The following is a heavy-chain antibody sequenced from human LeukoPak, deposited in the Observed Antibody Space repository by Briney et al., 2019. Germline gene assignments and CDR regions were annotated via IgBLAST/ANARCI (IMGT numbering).Heavy chain of an antibody. CDR1: GGSISSGGYS. CDR3: ARPLSRGSDDAFDI. D-gene: IGHD2-15*01. CDR2: IYHSGST. V-gene: IGHV4-30-2*01. J-gene: IGHJ3*02. Sequence: SETLSLTCAVSGGSISSGGYSWSWIRQPPGKGLEWIGYIYHSGSTYYNPSLKSRVTISVDTSKNQFSLKLSSVTAADTAVYYCARPLSRGSDDAFDIWGQGTMVTVSS.